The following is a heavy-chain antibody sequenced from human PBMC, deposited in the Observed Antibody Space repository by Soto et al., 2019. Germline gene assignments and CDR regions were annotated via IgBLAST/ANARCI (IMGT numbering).Heavy chain of an antibody. CDR1: GFTFSNNA. D-gene: IGHD1-1*01. Sequence: QVQLVESGGGVVQPGRSLRLSCAASGFTFSNNAMDWVRQAPGKGLEWVAVISYDGSNKYIAESVKGRFTISRDNSKNTLLLPMNSLRAEDTAVYYCARGTTTSAFSAMDVWGQGTTVTVSS. CDR2: ISYDGSNK. CDR3: ARGTTTSAFSAMDV. V-gene: IGHV3-30-3*01. J-gene: IGHJ6*02.